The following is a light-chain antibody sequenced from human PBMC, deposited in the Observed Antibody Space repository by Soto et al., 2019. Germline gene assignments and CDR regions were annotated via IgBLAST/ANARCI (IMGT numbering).Light chain of an antibody. J-gene: IGKJ5*01. CDR2: DAS. Sequence: EIVLTQSPATLSLSPGERATLPCRASQSVSSYLAWYQQKPGQPPRLLMYDASNRATGTPARFSGSGSGTEFTLTINSLQSEDSAVYYCQQHNQWPITFGQGTLLEIK. CDR1: QSVSSY. V-gene: IGKV3-11*01. CDR3: QQHNQWPIT.